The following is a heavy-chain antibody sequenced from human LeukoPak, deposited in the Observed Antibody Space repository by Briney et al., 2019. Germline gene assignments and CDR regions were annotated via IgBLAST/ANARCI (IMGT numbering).Heavy chain of an antibody. D-gene: IGHD6-13*01. CDR1: GGSISSYY. CDR3: ARYGAAAGTWYFQH. CDR2: IYYSGST. V-gene: IGHV4-59*01. Sequence: SETLSLTCTVSGGSISSYYWSWIRQPPGKGLEWIGYIYYSGSTNYNPSLKSRVTISVDTSKNQFSPKLSSVTAADTAVYYCARYGAAAGTWYFQHWGQGTLVTVSS. J-gene: IGHJ1*01.